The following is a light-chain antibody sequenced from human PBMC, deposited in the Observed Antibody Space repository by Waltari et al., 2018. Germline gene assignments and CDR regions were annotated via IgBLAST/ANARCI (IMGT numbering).Light chain of an antibody. J-gene: IGLJ3*02. CDR3: QVWDSSSDHWV. CDR1: NIGVKS. Sequence: SYVLTQPPSVSVAPGQTARITCGGNNIGVKSVNWYQQGPGQAPVVVIYDVRDRPLEIPERFSGFNSENTATLTISRVEVGDEADYYCQVWDSSSDHWVFGGGTKLTVL. CDR2: DVR. V-gene: IGLV3-21*02.